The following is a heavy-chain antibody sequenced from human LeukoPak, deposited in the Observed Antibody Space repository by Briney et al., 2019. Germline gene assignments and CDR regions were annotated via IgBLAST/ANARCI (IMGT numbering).Heavy chain of an antibody. J-gene: IGHJ4*02. V-gene: IGHV3-23*01. CDR3: AKEKYSSGFFDY. CDR1: GFTFSDFA. Sequence: QTGRSLRLSCAASGFTFSDFAMSWVRQAPGKGLEWVSAISGSGGGTYYADSVKGRFTISRDNSKNTLYLQMNNLRPEDTAVYYCAKEKYSSGFFDYWGQGTLVTVSS. CDR2: ISGSGGGT. D-gene: IGHD6-19*01.